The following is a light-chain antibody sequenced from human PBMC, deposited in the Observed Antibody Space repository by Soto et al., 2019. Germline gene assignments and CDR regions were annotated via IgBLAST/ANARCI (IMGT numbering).Light chain of an antibody. J-gene: IGKJ1*01. CDR3: QESYSTLWGT. V-gene: IGKV1-39*01. CDR1: QSINTY. Sequence: DIQVTQSPSSLSASVGDTFTITFRTSQSINTYLNWYQQKPGKAPKVLIYGASSLQGGVPLRFSGSGSGTDFTLTISSLQPEDFATYYCQESYSTLWGTCGQGTKVDI. CDR2: GAS.